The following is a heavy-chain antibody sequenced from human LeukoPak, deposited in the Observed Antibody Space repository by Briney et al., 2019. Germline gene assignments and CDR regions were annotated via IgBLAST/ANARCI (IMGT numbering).Heavy chain of an antibody. CDR2: MHYSGTT. V-gene: IGHV4-39*07. J-gene: IGHJ6*03. Sequence: PSETLSLTCTVSGVSIRSSNNFWGWIRQPPGKGLEWIGSMHYSGTTYYIPSLRSRATISVDTSKNQFSLKLSSVTAADTAVYYCARVGSGYYDFWSGYLYYYYYMDVWGKGTTVTVSS. CDR1: GVSIRSSNNF. D-gene: IGHD3-3*01. CDR3: ARVGSGYYDFWSGYLYYYYYMDV.